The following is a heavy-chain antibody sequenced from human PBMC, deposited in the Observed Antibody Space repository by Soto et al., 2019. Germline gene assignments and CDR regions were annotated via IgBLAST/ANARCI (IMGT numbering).Heavy chain of an antibody. J-gene: IGHJ6*02. CDR1: GYTFTSYY. D-gene: IGHD6-19*01. CDR2: INPSGGST. Sequence: ASVKVSCKASGYTFTSYYMHWVRQAPGQRLEWMGIINPSGGSTSYAQKFQGRVTMTRDTSTSTVYMELSSLRSEDTAVYYCAGGVAVPGTPPHYSYYGMDVWGQGTTVRVSS. V-gene: IGHV1-46*01. CDR3: AGGVAVPGTPPHYSYYGMDV.